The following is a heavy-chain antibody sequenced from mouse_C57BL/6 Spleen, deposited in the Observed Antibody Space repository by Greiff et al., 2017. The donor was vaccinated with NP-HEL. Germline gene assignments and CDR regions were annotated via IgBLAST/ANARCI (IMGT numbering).Heavy chain of an antibody. CDR2: INPYNGGT. CDR1: GYTFTDYY. J-gene: IGHJ4*01. CDR3: ARPYDYDGSYYAMDY. V-gene: IGHV1-19*01. D-gene: IGHD2-4*01. Sequence: EVKLQQSGPVLVKPGASVKMSCKASGYTFTDYYMNWVKQSHGKSLEWIGVINPYNGGTSYNQKFKGKATLTVDKSSSTAYMELNSLTSEDSAVYYCARPYDYDGSYYAMDYWGLGTSVTVSS.